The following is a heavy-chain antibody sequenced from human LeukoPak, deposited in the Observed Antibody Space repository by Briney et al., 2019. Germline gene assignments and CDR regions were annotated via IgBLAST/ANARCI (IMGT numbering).Heavy chain of an antibody. V-gene: IGHV3-23*01. Sequence: GGSLRLSCAAFGFTFTTYAMSWVRQAPGKGLEWVSAISGSGGSTYYADSVKGRFTISRDNSKNTLYLQMNSLRVEDTAVYYCAKDRGRTWVQVANWGQGTLVTVSS. CDR1: GFTFTTYA. D-gene: IGHD2-15*01. CDR2: ISGSGGST. J-gene: IGHJ4*02. CDR3: AKDRGRTWVQVAN.